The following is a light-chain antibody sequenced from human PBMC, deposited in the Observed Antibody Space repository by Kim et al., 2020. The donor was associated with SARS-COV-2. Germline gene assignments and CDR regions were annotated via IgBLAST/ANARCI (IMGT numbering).Light chain of an antibody. Sequence: SSELTQDPAVSVALGQTVRITCQGDSLRSYYASWYQQKPGQAPVLVIYGKNNRPSGIPDRFSGSSSGNTASLTITGAQAEDEADYYCNSRDSSGNHQRDVVFGGGTQLTVL. CDR1: SLRSYY. V-gene: IGLV3-19*01. CDR3: NSRDSSGNHQRDVV. J-gene: IGLJ2*01. CDR2: GKN.